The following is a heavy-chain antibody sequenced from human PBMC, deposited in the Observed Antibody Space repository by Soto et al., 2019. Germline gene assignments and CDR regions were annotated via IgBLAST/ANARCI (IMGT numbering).Heavy chain of an antibody. CDR1: GGSISSGGYY. J-gene: IGHJ4*02. Sequence: SETLSLTCTVSGGSISSGGYYWSWIRQHPGKGLEWIGYIYYSGSTYYNPSLKSRVTISVDTSKNQFSLKLSSVTAADTAVYYCARVFGDPGGSGSYYPLGAYFDYWGQGTLVTVSS. CDR3: ARVFGDPGGSGSYYPLGAYFDY. V-gene: IGHV4-31*03. D-gene: IGHD3-10*01. CDR2: IYYSGST.